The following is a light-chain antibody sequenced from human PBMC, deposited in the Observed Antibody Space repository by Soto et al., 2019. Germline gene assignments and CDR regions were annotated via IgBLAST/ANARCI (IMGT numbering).Light chain of an antibody. V-gene: IGLV2-14*01. CDR3: SSHSSSTDRVV. CDR2: EVS. J-gene: IGLJ2*01. CDR1: SSDIGGHNY. Sequence: QSALTQPASVSGSPGQSITISCTGTSSDIGGHNYVSWYQQHPGKAPKLIINEVSYRPSGVSNRFSGSKSVNTDSLTISGLQAEDDADSYCSSHSSSTDRVVLGGGTKLTVL.